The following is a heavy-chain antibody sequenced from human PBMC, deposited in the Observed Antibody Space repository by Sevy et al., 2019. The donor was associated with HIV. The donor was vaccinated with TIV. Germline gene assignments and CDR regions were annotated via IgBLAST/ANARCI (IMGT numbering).Heavy chain of an antibody. CDR2: ISGSGGST. J-gene: IGHJ4*02. CDR3: AKANCSGGSCYDY. V-gene: IGHV3-23*01. Sequence: GGSLRLSCAASGFTFSSYAMRWVRQAPGKGLEWVSAISGSGGSTYYADSVKGRFTISRDNSKNTLYLQMNSLRAEDTAVYYCAKANCSGGSCYDYWGQGTLVTVSS. CDR1: GFTFSSYA. D-gene: IGHD2-15*01.